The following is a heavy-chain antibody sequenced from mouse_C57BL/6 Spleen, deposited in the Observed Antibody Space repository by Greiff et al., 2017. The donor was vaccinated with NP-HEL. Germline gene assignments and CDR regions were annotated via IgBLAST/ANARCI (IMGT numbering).Heavy chain of an antibody. D-gene: IGHD1-1*01. Sequence: VQLQQPGAELVKPGASVKMSCKASGYTFTSYWITWVKQRPGQGLEWIGDIYPGSGSTNYNEKFKSKATLTVDTSSSTAYMQLSSLTSEDSAVYYCARSGYYGSRGYFDVWGTGTTVTVSS. J-gene: IGHJ1*03. CDR1: GYTFTSYW. V-gene: IGHV1-55*01. CDR3: ARSGYYGSRGYFDV. CDR2: IYPGSGST.